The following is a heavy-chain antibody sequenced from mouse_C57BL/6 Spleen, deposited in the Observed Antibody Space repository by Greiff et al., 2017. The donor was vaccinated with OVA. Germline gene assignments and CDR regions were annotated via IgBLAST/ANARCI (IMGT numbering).Heavy chain of an antibody. V-gene: IGHV1-59*01. J-gene: IGHJ2*01. CDR3: APIYYDYDRGFDY. CDR2: IDPSDSYT. CDR1: GYTFTSYW. D-gene: IGHD2-4*01. Sequence: QVHVKQPGAELVRPGTSVKLSCKASGYTFTSYWMHWVKQRPGQGLEWIGVIDPSDSYTNYNQKFKGKATLTVDTSSSTAYMQLSSLTSEDSAVYYCAPIYYDYDRGFDYWGQGTTLTVSS.